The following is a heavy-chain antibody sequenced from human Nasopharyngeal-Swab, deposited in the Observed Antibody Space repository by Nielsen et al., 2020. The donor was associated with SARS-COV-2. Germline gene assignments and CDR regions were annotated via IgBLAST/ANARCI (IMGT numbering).Heavy chain of an antibody. CDR2: IYYSGST. Sequence: SETLSLTCTVSGGSISSGGYYWSWIRQHPGKGLERIGYIYYSGSTYYNPSLKSRVTISVDTSKNQFSLKLSSVTAADTAVYYCARGEFGGVIVLDAFDIWGQGTMVTVSS. D-gene: IGHD3-16*02. V-gene: IGHV4-31*03. J-gene: IGHJ3*02. CDR1: GGSISSGGYY. CDR3: ARGEFGGVIVLDAFDI.